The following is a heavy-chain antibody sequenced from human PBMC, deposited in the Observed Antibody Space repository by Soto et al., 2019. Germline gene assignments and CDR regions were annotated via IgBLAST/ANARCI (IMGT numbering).Heavy chain of an antibody. V-gene: IGHV1-2*04. CDR3: ARESGGTTATLDYYYFYMDV. D-gene: IGHD4-17*01. J-gene: IGHJ6*03. CDR2: INPNSGRT. CDR1: GYAFSQFY. Sequence: QVQLVQSGAEVKKPGASAKVSCKASGYAFSQFYIHWMRQAPGQGLEWMGWINPNSGRTKFAQNFQGWVNMTRDTSIKTVYMELSGLRSDATAVYYCARESGGTTATLDYYYFYMDVWGKGTTVTVSS.